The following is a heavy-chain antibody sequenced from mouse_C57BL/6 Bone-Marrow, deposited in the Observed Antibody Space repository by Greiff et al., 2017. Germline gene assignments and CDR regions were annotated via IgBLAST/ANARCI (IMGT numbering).Heavy chain of an antibody. D-gene: IGHD2-3*01. CDR2: IDPEIGDT. CDR3: SSFDGSYFDF. J-gene: IGHJ2*01. V-gene: IGHV14-4*01. Sequence: EVQRVESGAELVRPGASVKLSCTASGFNIKDDYIHWVKQRPEQGLEWIGWIDPEIGDTEYASKFQGKATITSATSSNTAYLQLSSLTSEDTAVYYCSSFDGSYFDFGGQGKPLTVAS. CDR1: GFNIKDDY.